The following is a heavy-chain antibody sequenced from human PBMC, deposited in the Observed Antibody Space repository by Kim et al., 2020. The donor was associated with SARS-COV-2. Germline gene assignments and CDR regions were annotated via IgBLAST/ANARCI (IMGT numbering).Heavy chain of an antibody. CDR2: ISAYNGNT. Sequence: ASVKVSCKASGYTFTSYGISWVRQAPGQGLEWMGWISAYNGNTNYAQKLQGRVTMTTDTSTSTAYMELRSLRSDDTAVYYCASGGSYSRLETGAFDIWGQGTMVTVSS. V-gene: IGHV1-18*01. CDR1: GYTFTSYG. CDR3: ASGGSYSRLETGAFDI. D-gene: IGHD1-26*01. J-gene: IGHJ3*02.